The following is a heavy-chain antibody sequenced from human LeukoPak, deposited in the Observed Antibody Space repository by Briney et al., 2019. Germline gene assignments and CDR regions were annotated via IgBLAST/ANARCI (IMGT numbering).Heavy chain of an antibody. Sequence: PGRSLRLSCAASGFTFSSYAMHWVRQAPGKGLEWVAAILHDGSNKYCADSVKGRFTISRDNSKNTLSLQMNSLRADDTAVYYCGRDGDSSGYFYFDNWGQGTLVTVSS. V-gene: IGHV3-30-3*01. CDR1: GFTFSSYA. D-gene: IGHD3-22*01. CDR3: GRDGDSSGYFYFDN. CDR2: ILHDGSNK. J-gene: IGHJ4*02.